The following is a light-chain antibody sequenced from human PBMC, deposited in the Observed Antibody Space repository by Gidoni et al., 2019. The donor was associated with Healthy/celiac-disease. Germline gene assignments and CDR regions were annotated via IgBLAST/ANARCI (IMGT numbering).Light chain of an antibody. V-gene: IGLV2-14*01. CDR3: SSYTSSSTRV. CDR2: EVS. Sequence: QSALTQPASVSGSPGQSITISCTGTSSDVGGYNYVSWYQQHPGKAPKLMIYEVSNRPSGVSNRFSGSKSGNTASLTISGLQAEDEADYYCSSYTSSSTRVFGGGTKLTVX. CDR1: SSDVGGYNY. J-gene: IGLJ3*02.